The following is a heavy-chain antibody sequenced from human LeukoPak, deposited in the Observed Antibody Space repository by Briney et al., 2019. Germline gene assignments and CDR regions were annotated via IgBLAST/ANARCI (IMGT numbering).Heavy chain of an antibody. V-gene: IGHV4-31*03. Sequence: SETLSLTCTVSGGSISSGGYYWSWIRQHPGKGLEWIGYIYYSGSTYYNPSLKSRVTISVDTSKNQFSLKLSSVTAADTAAYYCARSPRGNFSWFDPWGQGTLVTVSS. CDR2: IYYSGST. CDR3: ARSPRGNFSWFDP. J-gene: IGHJ5*02. CDR1: GGSISSGGYY. D-gene: IGHD2/OR15-2a*01.